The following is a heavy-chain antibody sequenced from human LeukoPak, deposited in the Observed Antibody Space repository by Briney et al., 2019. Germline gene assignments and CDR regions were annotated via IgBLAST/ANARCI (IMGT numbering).Heavy chain of an antibody. V-gene: IGHV4-38-2*01. J-gene: IGHJ6*03. CDR1: GYSISSGYY. CDR3: ARHAVGAIVDYYYYYMDV. Sequence: SETLSLTCAVSGYSISSGYYWGWIRQPPGKGLEWIGSIYHSGSTYYNPSLKSRVTISVDTSKNQSSLKLSSVTAADTAVYYCARHAVGAIVDYYYYYMDVWGKGTTVTVSS. D-gene: IGHD1-26*01. CDR2: IYHSGST.